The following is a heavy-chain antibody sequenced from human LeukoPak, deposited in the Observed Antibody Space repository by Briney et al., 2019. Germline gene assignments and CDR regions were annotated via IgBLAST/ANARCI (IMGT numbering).Heavy chain of an antibody. CDR2: ISPDNGDK. CDR1: GYTFTGYY. J-gene: IGHJ4*02. CDR3: SRRMAVAATFDY. Sequence: ASVKVSCKASGYTFTGYYIHWVRQAPGHGLEWMGWISPDNGDKHYAQKFQGRVTMTRDTSISTVYMELSRLRNDDTAVYYCSRRMAVAATFDYWGQGTLVAVSS. D-gene: IGHD6-19*01. V-gene: IGHV1-2*02.